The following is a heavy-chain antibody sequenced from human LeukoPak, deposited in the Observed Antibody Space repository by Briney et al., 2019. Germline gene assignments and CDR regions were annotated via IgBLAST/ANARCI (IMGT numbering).Heavy chain of an antibody. CDR1: GYTFTGYY. J-gene: IGHJ4*02. V-gene: IGHV1-2*02. D-gene: IGHD5-18*01. CDR2: INPNSGGA. Sequence: GASVKVSCKASGYTFTGYYMHWVRQAPGQGLEWMGWINPNSGGASYAQKFQGRVTMTRDTSTSTAYMELSRLRSDDTAVYYCARDLEPYSYSLTDWGQGTLVTVSS. CDR3: ARDLEPYSYSLTD.